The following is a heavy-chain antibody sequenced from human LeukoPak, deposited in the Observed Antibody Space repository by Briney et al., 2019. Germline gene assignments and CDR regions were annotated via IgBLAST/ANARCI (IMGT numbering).Heavy chain of an antibody. Sequence: SGGSLRLSCAASGFTFSRFWMHWVRQAPGKGLEWGANIKQDGSEKYYVDSVKGRFTISRDNAKNSLYLQMNSLRAEDTAVYYYARLDRYYYDSSGYYYRGVPAFDIWGQGTMVTVSS. CDR2: IKQDGSEK. V-gene: IGHV3-7*01. CDR3: ARLDRYYYDSSGYYYRGVPAFDI. D-gene: IGHD3-22*01. J-gene: IGHJ3*02. CDR1: GFTFSRFW.